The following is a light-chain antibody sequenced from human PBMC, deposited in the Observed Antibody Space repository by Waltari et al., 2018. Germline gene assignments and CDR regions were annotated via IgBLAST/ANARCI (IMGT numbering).Light chain of an antibody. CDR2: DDI. CDR3: SSCVGGTTYLL. Sequence: QSALTQPASVSGSPGRSITITCHGGGSFVSWYQQHPGKAPKLMIYDDIRRPSGVSNRFSASKSENTASLTISGVQADDEAVYYCSSCVGGTTYLLIGGGTRLTVL. V-gene: IGLV2-23*01. CDR1: GSF. J-gene: IGLJ2*01.